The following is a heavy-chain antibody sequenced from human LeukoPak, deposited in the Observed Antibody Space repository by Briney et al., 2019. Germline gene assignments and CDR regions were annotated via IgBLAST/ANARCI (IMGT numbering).Heavy chain of an antibody. V-gene: IGHV3-23*01. Sequence: GGSLRLSCPASGFTFKNNGMTWARQPPRKGLEWVSATVASGSTFIADPVRGRFTLSRDSSENTVYLMMNNLRVEDTAVYYCFPHGSGSTWGQGTLVTVSS. D-gene: IGHD3-10*01. CDR3: FPHGSGST. J-gene: IGHJ5*02. CDR2: TVASGST. CDR1: GFTFKNNG.